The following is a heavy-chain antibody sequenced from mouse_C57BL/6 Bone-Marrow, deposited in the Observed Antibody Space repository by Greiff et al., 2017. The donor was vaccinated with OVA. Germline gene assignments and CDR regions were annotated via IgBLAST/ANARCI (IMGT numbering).Heavy chain of an antibody. Sequence: QVQLQQSGAELVRPGTSVKMSCKASGYTFTNYWIGWAKQRPGHGLEWIGDIYPGGGYTNYNEKFKGKATLTADKSSSTAYMQFSSLTSEDSAIYYCARHGIWYFDVGGTGTTVTVSS. J-gene: IGHJ1*03. V-gene: IGHV1-63*01. CDR2: IYPGGGYT. D-gene: IGHD1-1*01. CDR1: GYTFTNYW. CDR3: ARHGIWYFDV.